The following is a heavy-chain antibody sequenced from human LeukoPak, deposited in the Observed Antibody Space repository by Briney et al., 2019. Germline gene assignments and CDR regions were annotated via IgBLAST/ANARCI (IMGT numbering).Heavy chain of an antibody. D-gene: IGHD2-8*02. CDR2: IFPSGGEI. J-gene: IGHJ4*02. Sequence: GGSLRLSCAASGFTFSNYWMSWVRQAPGKGLEWVSSIFPSGGEIHYADSVRGRFTISRDNSKSTLSLQMNSLRAEDTAIYYCATYRQVLLPFESWGQGTLVTVSS. CDR1: GFTFSNYW. CDR3: ATYRQVLLPFES. V-gene: IGHV3-23*01.